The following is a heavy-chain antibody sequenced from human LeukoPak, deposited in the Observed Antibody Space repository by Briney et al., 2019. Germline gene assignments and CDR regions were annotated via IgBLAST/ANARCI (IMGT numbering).Heavy chain of an antibody. CDR3: ARWRGLQSEFDC. Sequence: GGSLRLSCAASGFTFSIHSMGWVRQAPGKGLECVATIRLDGAQKDFVDSVKGRFTLSRDNAKNSLFLEMNRLRVEDTAVYYCARWRGLQSEFDCWGQGTLVTVSS. J-gene: IGHJ4*02. V-gene: IGHV3-7*01. D-gene: IGHD5-24*01. CDR2: IRLDGAQK. CDR1: GFTFSIHS.